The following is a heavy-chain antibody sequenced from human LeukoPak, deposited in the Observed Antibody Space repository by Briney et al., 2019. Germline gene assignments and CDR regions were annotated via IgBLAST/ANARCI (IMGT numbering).Heavy chain of an antibody. V-gene: IGHV4-59*01. CDR2: IYYSGST. J-gene: IGHJ4*02. CDR1: GGSISSYY. D-gene: IGHD6-13*01. CDR3: ARVYVAAAGYSYYFDY. Sequence: SETLSLTCTVSGGSISSYYWSWIRQPPGKGLEWIGYIYYSGSTNYNPSLKSRVTISVDTSKNQFSLKLSSVTAADTAVYYCARVYVAAAGYSYYFDYWGQGTLVTVSS.